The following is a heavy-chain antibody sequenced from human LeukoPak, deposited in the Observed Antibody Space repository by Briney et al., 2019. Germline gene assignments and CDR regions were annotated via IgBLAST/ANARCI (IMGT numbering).Heavy chain of an antibody. CDR2: ISAYNGNT. J-gene: IGHJ4*02. CDR1: GYTFTSYG. Sequence: ASVKVSCKASGYTFTSYGISWVRQAPGQGLEWMGWISAYNGNTNYAQKLQGRVTMATDTSTSIAYMELRSLRSDDTAVYYCARVYSSSWTPADYFDYWGQGTLVTVSS. V-gene: IGHV1-18*01. CDR3: ARVYSSSWTPADYFDY. D-gene: IGHD6-13*01.